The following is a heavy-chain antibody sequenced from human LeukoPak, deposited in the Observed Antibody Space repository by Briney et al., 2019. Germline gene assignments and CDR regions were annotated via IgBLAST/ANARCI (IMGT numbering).Heavy chain of an antibody. CDR3: AGGNAMEV. D-gene: IGHD1-1*01. J-gene: IGHJ6*03. CDR2: IKKDGTGI. CDR1: GFPFSDSW. Sequence: GGSLRLPCAVSGFPFSDSWMYWVRQAPGKGLEGVANIKKDGTGISYVDSVRGRFIISRDNARNSLYLQMDSLRVEDTAVYFCAGGNAMEVWGKGTADTVSS. V-gene: IGHV3-7*03.